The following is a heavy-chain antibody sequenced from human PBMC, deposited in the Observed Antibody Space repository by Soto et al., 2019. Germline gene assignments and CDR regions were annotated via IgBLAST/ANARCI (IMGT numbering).Heavy chain of an antibody. CDR3: ARDMPYAAGSLAGCDY. Sequence: QVQLRESGPGLVKPSETLSPTCTVSGASITGSYCSGIRQPPGKTLEWIGYIYHRGTTTYNPSLKSRVSISVATSKNQFSLRLTSVIAADPAVYYCARDMPYAAGSLAGCDYWGQGILVTVSS. CDR2: IYHRGTT. CDR1: GASITGSY. J-gene: IGHJ4*02. D-gene: IGHD1-26*01. V-gene: IGHV4-59*01.